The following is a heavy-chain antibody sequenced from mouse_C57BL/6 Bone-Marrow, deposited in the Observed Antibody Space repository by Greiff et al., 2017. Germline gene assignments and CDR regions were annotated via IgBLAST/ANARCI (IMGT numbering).Heavy chain of an antibody. V-gene: IGHV5-4*03. CDR1: GFTFSSYA. D-gene: IGHD1-1*01. CDR3: ARGPYYYGSSSYAMDY. J-gene: IGHJ4*01. Sequence: EVMLVESGGGLVKPGGSLKLSCAASGFTFSSYAMSWVRQTPEKRLEWVATISDGGSYTYYPDNVKGRFTISRDNAKNNLYLQMSHLKSEDTAMYYCARGPYYYGSSSYAMDYWGQGTSVTVSS. CDR2: ISDGGSYT.